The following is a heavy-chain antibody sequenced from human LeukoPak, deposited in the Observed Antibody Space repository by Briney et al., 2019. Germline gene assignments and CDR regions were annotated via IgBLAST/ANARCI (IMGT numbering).Heavy chain of an antibody. Sequence: GGSLRLSCAASGFTFSTYSMHWVRQAPGKGLEWVAVISYDGDNKYYADSVKGRFTISRDNSKNTLYLQINSLRTEDTAMYYCARDQVGDWGQGTLVIVSS. CDR3: ARDQVGD. J-gene: IGHJ4*02. V-gene: IGHV3-30*03. CDR2: ISYDGDNK. D-gene: IGHD3-10*01. CDR1: GFTFSTYS.